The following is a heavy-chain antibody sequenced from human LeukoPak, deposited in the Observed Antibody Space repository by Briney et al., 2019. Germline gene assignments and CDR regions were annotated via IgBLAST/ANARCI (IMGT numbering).Heavy chain of an antibody. CDR2: IKQDGSEN. CDR3: ARDSTGYGYEEWS. CDR1: GFTFRIYW. D-gene: IGHD5-18*01. J-gene: IGHJ5*02. Sequence: GGSLRLSCAASGFTFRIYWMIWVRQAPGKGLEWVANIKQDGSENFYVDSVKGRFTISRDNAKNSLYLQMNSLRAEDTAVYYCARDSTGYGYEEWSWGQGTLVTVSS. V-gene: IGHV3-7*01.